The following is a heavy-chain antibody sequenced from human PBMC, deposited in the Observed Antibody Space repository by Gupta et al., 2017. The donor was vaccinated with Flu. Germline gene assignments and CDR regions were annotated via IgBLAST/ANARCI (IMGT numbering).Heavy chain of an antibody. CDR3: ARDPSGWYSSIDY. CDR2: IWYDGSNN. V-gene: IGHV3-33*01. J-gene: IGHJ4*02. D-gene: IGHD6-19*01. CDR1: AFTFSGDG. Sequence: QVQLVEPGGGVVQPARSRRHSCAASAFTFSGDGMHCVRPAPGKGLGWVAVIWYDGSNNYYADSVKGRFTISRDNSKNTLYLQMNSLRAEDTAVYYCARDPSGWYSSIDYWGQGTLVTVSS.